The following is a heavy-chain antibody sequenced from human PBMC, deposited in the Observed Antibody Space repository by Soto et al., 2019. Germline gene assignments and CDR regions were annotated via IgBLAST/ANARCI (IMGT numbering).Heavy chain of an antibody. V-gene: IGHV5-51*01. Sequence: PGESLKISCQRSGYSFASYWIGWVRQMPGKDLGWMGIIYPGDSDTRYSPSFPGQVTISADKSLRTAYLQWTSLKASDTALYYCATNRSFTIGFYYEGMDVWGQGTTVTVSS. J-gene: IGHJ6*02. D-gene: IGHD6-6*01. CDR3: ATNRSFTIGFYYEGMDV. CDR1: GYSFASYW. CDR2: IYPGDSDT.